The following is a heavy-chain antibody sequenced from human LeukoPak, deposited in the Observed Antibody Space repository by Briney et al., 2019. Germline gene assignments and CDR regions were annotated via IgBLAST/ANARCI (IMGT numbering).Heavy chain of an antibody. V-gene: IGHV5-51*01. CDR3: ARLSNGGWGYFDS. CDR1: GYRFAKFW. Sequence: GESLKISCQASGYRFAKFWIGWVRQRPGKGLEWMAIIYPGDSDTRYSPSFQGQVTISADKSITTAYLQWSSLKASDTAMYYCARLSNGGWGYFDSWGQGALVTVSS. CDR2: IYPGDSDT. J-gene: IGHJ4*01. D-gene: IGHD3-16*01.